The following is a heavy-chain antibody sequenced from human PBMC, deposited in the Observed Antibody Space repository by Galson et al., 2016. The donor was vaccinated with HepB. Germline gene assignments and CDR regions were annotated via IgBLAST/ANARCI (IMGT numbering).Heavy chain of an antibody. CDR3: ARDFRGSKIRARDFDF. CDR2: ISSNRVYI. V-gene: IGHV3-21*01. CDR1: GFTFGSYS. D-gene: IGHD3-10*01. Sequence: SLRLSCATSGFTFGSYSMNWVRQAPGKGLERVASISSNRVYINYGDSVKGRFTISRDNAKNSLYLQMNSLRAEDTAVYYCARDFRGSKIRARDFDFWGQGTLVTVSS. J-gene: IGHJ4*02.